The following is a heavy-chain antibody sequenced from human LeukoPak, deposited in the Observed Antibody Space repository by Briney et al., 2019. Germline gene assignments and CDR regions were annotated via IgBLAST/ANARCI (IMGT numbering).Heavy chain of an antibody. Sequence: ASVKVSCKSSGHIFNVYYMHWATQAPGQGVEWMGWISRDGGLPNYAQKFQGRVTLTRDTDTTTDYMELSRLRSDDTAVYYCARENWYYDHWGQGTLVTVSS. D-gene: IGHD1-1*01. V-gene: IGHV1-2*02. CDR3: ARENWYYDH. CDR2: ISRDGGLP. J-gene: IGHJ4*02. CDR1: GHIFNVYY.